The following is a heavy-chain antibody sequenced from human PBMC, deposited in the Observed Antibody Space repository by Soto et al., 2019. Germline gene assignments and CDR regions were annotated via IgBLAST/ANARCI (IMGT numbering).Heavy chain of an antibody. J-gene: IGHJ4*02. CDR2: RLDSANT. D-gene: IGHD2-21*01. CDR1: GDSLSGSTYY. Sequence: QLQLQESGPGLVKSSETLSLTCTVSGDSLSGSTYYWGWIRQPPGKGLQWVVSRLDSANTYYNPSLKSRVTISVDTSNNQFSLRLNSVTAADTAIYYCARHGPWSYVLWGQGTLVTVSS. V-gene: IGHV4-39*01. CDR3: ARHGPWSYVL.